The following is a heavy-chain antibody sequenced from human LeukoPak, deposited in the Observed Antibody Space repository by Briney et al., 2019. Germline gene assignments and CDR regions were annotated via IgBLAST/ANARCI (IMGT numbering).Heavy chain of an antibody. Sequence: PSETLSLTCTVSGGSISGYYWSRIRQPPGKGLEWIGYIYYSGSTNYNPSLKSRVTMSVDTSKNQFSLKLSSVTAADTAVYYCARDNRRAFDYWGQGTLVTVSS. J-gene: IGHJ4*02. CDR1: GGSISGYY. D-gene: IGHD1-14*01. V-gene: IGHV4-59*12. CDR2: IYYSGST. CDR3: ARDNRRAFDY.